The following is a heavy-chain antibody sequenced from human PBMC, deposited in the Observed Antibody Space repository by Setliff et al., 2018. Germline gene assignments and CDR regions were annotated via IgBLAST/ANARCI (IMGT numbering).Heavy chain of an antibody. CDR3: ALNPSWFVELFALFDP. V-gene: IGHV4-39*01. CDR2: IYYSGST. Sequence: LSLTCTVSGGSIRSSSYYWGWFRQPPGKGLEWIGSIYYSGSTYYNPSLKSRVTISVDTSKNQFSLKLSSVTVADTAVYYCALNPSWFVELFALFDPWGQGTLVTVS. J-gene: IGHJ5*02. CDR1: GGSIRSSSYY. D-gene: IGHD3-10*01.